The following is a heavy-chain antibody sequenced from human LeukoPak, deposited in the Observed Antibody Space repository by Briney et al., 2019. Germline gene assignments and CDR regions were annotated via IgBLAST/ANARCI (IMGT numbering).Heavy chain of an antibody. Sequence: GGSLRLSCAASGFTFSGSAMHWVRQASGKGLEWVGRIRTKANSYATAYAASVKGRFTISRDDSKNTAYLQMNSLKTEDTAVYYCTTPGGYYFDYWRQGTLVTVSS. D-gene: IGHD3-16*01. CDR2: IRTKANSYAT. CDR1: GFTFSGSA. J-gene: IGHJ4*02. V-gene: IGHV3-73*01. CDR3: TTPGGYYFDY.